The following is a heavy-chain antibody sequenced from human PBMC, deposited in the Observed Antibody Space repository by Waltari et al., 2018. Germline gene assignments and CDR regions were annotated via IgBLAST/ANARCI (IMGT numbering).Heavy chain of an antibody. Sequence: QVQLVPSGAEVKKPRASVKVSCEAPPYTFLTSNIQRVRQAPGQGLEWMGIINPSGGSTSYAQKFQGRVTMTRDTSTSTVYMELSSLRSEDTAVYYCARDFLTAMVSHIGYWGQGTLVTVSS. CDR3: ARDFLTAMVSHIGY. J-gene: IGHJ4*02. D-gene: IGHD5-18*01. CDR2: INPSGGST. V-gene: IGHV1-46*03. CDR1: PYTFLTSN.